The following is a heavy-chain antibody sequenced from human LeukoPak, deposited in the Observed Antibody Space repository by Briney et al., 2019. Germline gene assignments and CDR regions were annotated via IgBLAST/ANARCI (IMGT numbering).Heavy chain of an antibody. D-gene: IGHD6-19*01. V-gene: IGHV1-69*13. CDR2: IIPIFGTA. CDR1: GGTFSSYA. CDR3: ARGNPGYSSEYDY. Sequence: GASVKVSCKASGGTFSSYAISWVRQAPGQGLEWMGGIIPIFGTANYAQKFQGRVTITADESTSTAYMELSSLRSDDTAVYYCARGNPGYSSEYDYWGQGTLVTVSS. J-gene: IGHJ4*02.